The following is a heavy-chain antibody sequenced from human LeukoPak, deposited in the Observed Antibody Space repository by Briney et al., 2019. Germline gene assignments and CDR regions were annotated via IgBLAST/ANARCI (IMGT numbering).Heavy chain of an antibody. J-gene: IGHJ4*02. V-gene: IGHV1-69*13. CDR3: ARAHLTSYDILTGYYFDY. Sequence: ASVKVSCKASGGTFSSYAISWVRQAPGQGLEWMGGIIPIFGTANYAQKFQGRVTITADESTSTAYMELSSLRSEDTAVYYCARAHLTSYDILTGYYFDYWGQGTLVTVSS. CDR1: GGTFSSYA. CDR2: IIPIFGTA. D-gene: IGHD3-9*01.